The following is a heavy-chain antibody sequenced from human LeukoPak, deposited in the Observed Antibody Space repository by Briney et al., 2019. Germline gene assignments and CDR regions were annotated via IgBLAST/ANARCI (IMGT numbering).Heavy chain of an antibody. D-gene: IGHD3-22*01. Sequence: GGSLRLSCEASGFTFSYSGMHWVRQAPGKGLEWVAFVRYDGTNKYYGDSVKGRFAIPRDNSKNTVYLQMNSLRVEDTAVYYCARDRSYLDGSGSVTRVGCFDPWGQGTLVTVS. CDR2: VRYDGTNK. J-gene: IGHJ5*02. CDR1: GFTFSYSG. CDR3: ARDRSYLDGSGSVTRVGCFDP. V-gene: IGHV3-30*02.